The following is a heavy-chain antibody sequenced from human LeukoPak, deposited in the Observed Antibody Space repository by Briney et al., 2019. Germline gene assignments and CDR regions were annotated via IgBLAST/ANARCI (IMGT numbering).Heavy chain of an antibody. V-gene: IGHV4-30-2*01. CDR3: ARGGRYYDILTGYYPYYFDY. D-gene: IGHD3-9*01. Sequence: SETLSLTCAVSGGSISSGGYSWSWIRQPPGKGLEWIRYIYHSGSTYYNPSLKSRVTISVDRSKNQFSLKLSSVTAADTAVYYCARGGRYYDILTGYYPYYFDYWGQGTLVTVSS. CDR1: GGSISSGGYS. CDR2: IYHSGST. J-gene: IGHJ4*02.